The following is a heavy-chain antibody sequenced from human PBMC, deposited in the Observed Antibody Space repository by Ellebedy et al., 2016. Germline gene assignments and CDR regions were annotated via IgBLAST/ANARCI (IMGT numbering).Heavy chain of an antibody. CDR3: ARGRGGGGSYYFDY. J-gene: IGHJ4*02. V-gene: IGHV1-8*01. Sequence: ASVKVSCXASGYTFTSYDINWVRQATGQGLEWMGWMNPNSGNTGYAQKFQGRVTMTRNTSISTAYMELSSLRSEDTAVYYSARGRGGGGSYYFDYWGQGTLVTVSS. D-gene: IGHD3-16*01. CDR1: GYTFTSYD. CDR2: MNPNSGNT.